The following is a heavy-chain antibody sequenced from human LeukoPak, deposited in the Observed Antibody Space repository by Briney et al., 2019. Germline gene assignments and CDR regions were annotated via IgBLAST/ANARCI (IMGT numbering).Heavy chain of an antibody. CDR1: GFTFSSYS. D-gene: IGHD6-19*01. V-gene: IGHV3-21*01. CDR2: INSSSRYI. Sequence: GGSLRLSCAASGFTFSSYSMNWVRQAPGKGLEWVSSINSSSRYIYYTDSVKGRFTTSRDNAKNSLYLQMNSLRAEDTAVYYCARDLTVAGTPNWFDPWGQGTLVTVSS. CDR3: ARDLTVAGTPNWFDP. J-gene: IGHJ5*02.